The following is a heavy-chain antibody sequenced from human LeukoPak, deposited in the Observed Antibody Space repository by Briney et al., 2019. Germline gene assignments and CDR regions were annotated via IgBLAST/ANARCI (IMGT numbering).Heavy chain of an antibody. CDR2: ISTYNGDT. J-gene: IGHJ4*02. CDR3: ARGWIEMPTVYFDY. Sequence: ASVKVSCTASDYTFTSYGISWVRQAPGQGLEWMGRISTYNGDTKYTQKLQGRVTMTADTSTRTAYMELRSLRSDDTAVYYCARGWIEMPTVYFDYWGQGTLVSVFS. V-gene: IGHV1-18*01. CDR1: DYTFTSYG. D-gene: IGHD5-24*01.